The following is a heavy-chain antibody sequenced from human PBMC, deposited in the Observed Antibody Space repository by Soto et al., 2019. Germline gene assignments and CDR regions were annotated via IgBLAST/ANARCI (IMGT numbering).Heavy chain of an antibody. D-gene: IGHD3-9*01. CDR2: ISSSSSTI. Sequence: GGSLRLSCAASGFTFSSYSMNWVRQAPGKGLEWVSYISSSSSTIYYADSVKGRFTISRDNAKNSLYLQMNSLRAEDTAVYYCARVGTYYDILTGYYTPYYFDYWGQGTLVTVSS. J-gene: IGHJ4*02. CDR3: ARVGTYYDILTGYYTPYYFDY. CDR1: GFTFSSYS. V-gene: IGHV3-48*01.